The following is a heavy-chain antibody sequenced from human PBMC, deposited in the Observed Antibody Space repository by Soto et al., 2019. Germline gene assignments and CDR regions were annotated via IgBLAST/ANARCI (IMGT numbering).Heavy chain of an antibody. J-gene: IGHJ6*03. CDR1: GFTFSSYA. CDR2: ISGSGDNT. D-gene: IGHD3-3*01. Sequence: EVQLLESGGGLVQPGGSLRLSCAASGFTFSSYALNWVRQAPWKGLEWVAGISGSGDNTYYADSVKGRFTISSDKTKTTLYLQRTGVRAEDTAVYYCAKDLGTDDFWSTYYGYYYMDVWGKGTTVTVSS. CDR3: AKDLGTDDFWSTYYGYYYMDV. V-gene: IGHV3-23*01.